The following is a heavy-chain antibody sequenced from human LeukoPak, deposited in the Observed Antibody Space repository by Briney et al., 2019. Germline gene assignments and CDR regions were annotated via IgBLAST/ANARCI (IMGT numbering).Heavy chain of an antibody. CDR2: ISSSSSYI. D-gene: IGHD2-8*01. Sequence: GGSLRLSCAASGFTFSSYSVNWVRQAPGRGLEWVSSISSSSSYIYYADSVKGRFTISRDNAKNSLYLQMNSLRAEDTAVYYCARDSGVYFDCWGQGTLVTVSS. J-gene: IGHJ4*02. CDR1: GFTFSSYS. V-gene: IGHV3-21*01. CDR3: ARDSGVYFDC.